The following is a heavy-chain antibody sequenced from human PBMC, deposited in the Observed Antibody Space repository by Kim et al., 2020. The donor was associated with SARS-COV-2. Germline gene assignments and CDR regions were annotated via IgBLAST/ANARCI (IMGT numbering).Heavy chain of an antibody. D-gene: IGHD6-19*01. CDR2: IYYSGST. CDR3: ARAPGQWLAGGDYWFDP. Sequence: SEILSLTCTVSGGSISSGGYYWSWIRQHPGKGLEWIGYIYYSGSTYYNPSLKSRVTISVDTSKNQFSLKLSSVTAADTAVYYCARAPGQWLAGGDYWFDPWGQGTLITVYS. V-gene: IGHV4-31*03. CDR1: GGSISSGGYY. J-gene: IGHJ5*02.